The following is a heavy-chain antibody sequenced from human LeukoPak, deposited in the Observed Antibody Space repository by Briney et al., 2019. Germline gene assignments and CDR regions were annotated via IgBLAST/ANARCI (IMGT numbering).Heavy chain of an antibody. CDR1: GFSFSNAW. D-gene: IGHD6-13*01. CDR3: ARDSQSREFDY. V-gene: IGHV4-4*02. Sequence: GSLRLSCATSGFSFSNAWMNWVRQPPGKGLEWIGQIYHSGTTDYNPSLRGRVTISVDKSKKQFSLQLSSVTAADTAVYYCARDSQSREFDYWGQGTMVTVSS. J-gene: IGHJ4*02. CDR2: IYHSGTT.